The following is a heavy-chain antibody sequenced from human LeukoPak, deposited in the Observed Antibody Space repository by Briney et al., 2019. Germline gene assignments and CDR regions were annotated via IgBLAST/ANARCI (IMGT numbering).Heavy chain of an antibody. D-gene: IGHD3-10*01. CDR3: ARGVPFGELLSSYFDY. CDR1: GYSISSGYY. CDR2: IYHSGST. Sequence: SETLSLTCTVSGYSISSGYYWGWIRQPPGKGLEWIGSIYHSGSTYYNPSLKSRVTISVDTSKNQFSLKLSSVTAADTAVYYCARGVPFGELLSSYFDYWGQGTLVTVSS. J-gene: IGHJ4*02. V-gene: IGHV4-38-2*02.